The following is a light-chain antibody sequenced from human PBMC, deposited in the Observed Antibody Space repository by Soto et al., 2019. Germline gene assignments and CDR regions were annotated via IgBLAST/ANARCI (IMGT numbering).Light chain of an antibody. Sequence: EIVMTQSPATLSVSPGERATLSCRASQSVSSNLAWYQQKPGQAPRLLIYGASTRATGIPARFSGSGSGTEFTLTISSLQSEDFADYYCQQYNNPQFGQGTKVEIK. V-gene: IGKV3-15*01. CDR2: GAS. CDR3: QQYNNPQ. CDR1: QSVSSN. J-gene: IGKJ1*01.